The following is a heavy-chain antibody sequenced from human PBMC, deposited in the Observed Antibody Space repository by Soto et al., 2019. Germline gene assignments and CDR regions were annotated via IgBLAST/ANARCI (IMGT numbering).Heavy chain of an antibody. V-gene: IGHV1-18*01. CDR2: ISPYNGNT. D-gene: IGHD3-10*01. Sequence: QVHLVQSGAEVKKPGASVKVSCKASGYTVITYAITWVRQAPGQGLEWMGWISPYNGNTNYAQKFQGRVTMTTDTSTSTAYMELRSLRSDDTAVYFCARGAMIRGVIIGYFDLWGRGTLVTVPS. J-gene: IGHJ2*01. CDR3: ARGAMIRGVIIGYFDL. CDR1: GYTVITYA.